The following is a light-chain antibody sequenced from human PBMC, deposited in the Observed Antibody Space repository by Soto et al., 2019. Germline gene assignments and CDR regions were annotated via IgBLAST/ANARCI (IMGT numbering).Light chain of an antibody. CDR2: NND. J-gene: IGLJ3*02. CDR1: SSNIGSNT. Sequence: QSALTQPPSASGTPGQRVTISCSGSSSNIGSNTVNWFQQFPGTAPKLLTHNNDQRPSGIPDRFSGSKSGTSASLAISGLQSEDEADYYCAAWDDSLNGWVFGGGTKLTVL. V-gene: IGLV1-44*01. CDR3: AAWDDSLNGWV.